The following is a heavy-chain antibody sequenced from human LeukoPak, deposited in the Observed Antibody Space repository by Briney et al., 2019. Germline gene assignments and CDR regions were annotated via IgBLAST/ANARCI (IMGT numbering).Heavy chain of an antibody. V-gene: IGHV3-23*01. J-gene: IGHJ4*02. CDR3: AKDARRTNGWYFFDY. CDR2: ISDSGSIT. Sequence: GGSLRLSCAASGFTVSNNYMTWVRQAPGKGLEWVSVISDSGSITYYADSVKGRFTISRDNSKNTLFLQMNRLRAEDTAVYYCAKDARRTNGWYFFDYWGQGTLVTVSS. CDR1: GFTVSNNY. D-gene: IGHD6-19*01.